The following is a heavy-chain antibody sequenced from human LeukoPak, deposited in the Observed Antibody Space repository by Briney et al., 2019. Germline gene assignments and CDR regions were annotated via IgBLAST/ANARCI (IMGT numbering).Heavy chain of an antibody. CDR3: ARVAITFGGVIGIPDY. D-gene: IGHD3-16*02. CDR1: GYTFTGYY. CDR2: INPNSGGT. Sequence: ASVKVSCKASGYTFTGYYMHWVRQAPGQGLEWMGRINPNSGGTNYAQKFQGRVTMTRDTSISTAYMELSRLRSDDTAVYYCARVAITFGGVIGIPDYWGQGTLVTISS. V-gene: IGHV1-2*06. J-gene: IGHJ4*02.